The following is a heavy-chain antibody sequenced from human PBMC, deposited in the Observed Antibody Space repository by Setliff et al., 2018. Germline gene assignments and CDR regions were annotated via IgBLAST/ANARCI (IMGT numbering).Heavy chain of an antibody. CDR2: IYHDGRA. CDR3: MRQVGGGLWYFDY. J-gene: IGHJ4*02. Sequence: SETLSLTCAVAGLSISGEYYWGWIRQPPGGGPEWIGIIYHDGRAYYSTSLKSRVNLSLDMSKTQFSLHLNSVTAADTAVYYCMRQVGGGLWYFDYWGQGVLVTVSS. CDR1: GLSISGEYY. D-gene: IGHD2-15*01. V-gene: IGHV4-38-2*01.